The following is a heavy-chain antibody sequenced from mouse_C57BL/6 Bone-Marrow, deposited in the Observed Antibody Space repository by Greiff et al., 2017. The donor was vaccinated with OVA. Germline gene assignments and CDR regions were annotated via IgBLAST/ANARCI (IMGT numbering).Heavy chain of an antibody. V-gene: IGHV1-81*01. Sequence: QVQLQQSGAELARPGASVKLSCKASGYTFTSYGISWVKQRTGQGLEWIGEIYPRSGNTYYNEKFKGKATLTADKSSSTAYMELRSLTSEDSAVYFCARELITTVVFDYWGQGTTLTVSS. J-gene: IGHJ2*01. CDR1: GYTFTSYG. D-gene: IGHD1-1*01. CDR3: ARELITTVVFDY. CDR2: IYPRSGNT.